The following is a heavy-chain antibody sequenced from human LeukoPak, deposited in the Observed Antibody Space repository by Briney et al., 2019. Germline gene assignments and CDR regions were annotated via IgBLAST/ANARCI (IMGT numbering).Heavy chain of an antibody. D-gene: IGHD1-26*01. CDR3: ARAGSRGSGSRYFDY. CDR1: GFTFNIYT. Sequence: GGSLRLSCAASGFTFNIYTMNWVRQAPGKGLGWVSSISSSSDYIYYADSVKGRITISRDNAKNSLYLQMNSLRAEDTAVYYCARAGSRGSGSRYFDYWGQGTLVTVSS. J-gene: IGHJ4*02. V-gene: IGHV3-21*01. CDR2: ISSSSDYI.